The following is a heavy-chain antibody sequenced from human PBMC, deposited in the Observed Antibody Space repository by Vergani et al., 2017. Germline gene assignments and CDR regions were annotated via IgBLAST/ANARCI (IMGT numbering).Heavy chain of an antibody. CDR2: ISYDGRNK. CDR1: GFPFSTYG. Sequence: QVQLVESGGGVVQPGESLRLSCAASGFPFSTYGMHWVRQAPGKGLEWVAVISYDGRNKYYADSVKGRFTISRDNSKNTLYLQMNSLRAEDTAVYYCARNLQGATDAFDIWGQGTMVTVSS. CDR3: ARNLQGATDAFDI. J-gene: IGHJ3*02. D-gene: IGHD1-26*01. V-gene: IGHV3-30*19.